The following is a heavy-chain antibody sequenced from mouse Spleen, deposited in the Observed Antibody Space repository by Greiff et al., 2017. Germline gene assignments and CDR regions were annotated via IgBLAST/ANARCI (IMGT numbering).Heavy chain of an antibody. Sequence: EVKVEESGGGLVKPGGSLKLSCAASGFTFSSYAMSWVRQTPEKRLEWVATISSGGSYTYYPDSVKGRFTISRDNAKNTLYLQMSSLRSEDTAMYYCARHDDGYYFDYWGQGTTLTVSS. CDR1: GFTFSSYA. D-gene: IGHD2-3*01. CDR2: ISSGGSYT. J-gene: IGHJ2*01. CDR3: ARHDDGYYFDY. V-gene: IGHV5-9-3*01.